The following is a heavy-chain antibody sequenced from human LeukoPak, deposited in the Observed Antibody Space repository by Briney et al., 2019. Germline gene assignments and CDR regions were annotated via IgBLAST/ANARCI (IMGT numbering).Heavy chain of an antibody. D-gene: IGHD6-13*01. V-gene: IGHV3-11*06. CDR1: GFTFSDYY. J-gene: IGHJ5*02. CDR3: ARDRPAHIATVGWFDP. CDR2: ISSSSNYT. Sequence: KSGGSLRLSCAASGFTFSDYYMSWIRQAPGKGLEWVSYISSSSNYTNYADSVKGRFTISRDNAKNSLYLQMNSLRAEDTAVYYCARDRPAHIATVGWFDPWGQGTLVTVSS.